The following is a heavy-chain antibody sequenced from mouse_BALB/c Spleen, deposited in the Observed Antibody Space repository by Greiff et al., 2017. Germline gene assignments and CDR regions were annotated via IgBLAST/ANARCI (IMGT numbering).Heavy chain of an antibody. CDR3: ARGDYDVMDY. J-gene: IGHJ4*01. CDR2: ISSGSSTI. V-gene: IGHV5-17*02. CDR1: GFTFSSFG. Sequence: EVQLVESGGGLVQPGGSRKLSCAASGFTFSSFGMHWVRQAPEKGLEWVAYISSGSSTIYYADTVKGRFTISRDNPKNTLFLQMTSLRSEDTAMYYCARGDYDVMDYWGQGTSVTVSS. D-gene: IGHD2-4*01.